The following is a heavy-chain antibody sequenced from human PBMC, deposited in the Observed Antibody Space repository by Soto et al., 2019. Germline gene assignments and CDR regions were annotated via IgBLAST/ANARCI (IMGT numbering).Heavy chain of an antibody. CDR3: ARDFGHGYYLDY. Sequence: PGGSLRLSCAASGFTFSSYGMHWVRQAPGKGLEWVAVISYDGSNKYSADSVRGRFTISRDNAESSLYLQMNSLRDEDTAVYFCARDFGHGYYLDYWGRGTLVTVSS. J-gene: IGHJ4*02. V-gene: IGHV3-30*03. CDR2: ISYDGSNK. D-gene: IGHD3-3*01. CDR1: GFTFSSYG.